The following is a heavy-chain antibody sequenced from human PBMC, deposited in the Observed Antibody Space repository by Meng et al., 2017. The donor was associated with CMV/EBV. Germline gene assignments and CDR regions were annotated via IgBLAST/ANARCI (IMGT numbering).Heavy chain of an antibody. J-gene: IGHJ4*02. D-gene: IGHD5-12*01. CDR3: AKDGYSGYDYDY. CDR2: IRYDGSNK. V-gene: IGHV3-30*02. CDR1: GFTFSSYG. Sequence: GESLKISCAASGFTFSSYGMHWVRQAPGKGLEWVAFIRYDGSNKYYADSVKGRFTISRDNSKNTLYPQMNSLRAEDTAVYYCAKDGYSGYDYDYWGQGTLVTVSS.